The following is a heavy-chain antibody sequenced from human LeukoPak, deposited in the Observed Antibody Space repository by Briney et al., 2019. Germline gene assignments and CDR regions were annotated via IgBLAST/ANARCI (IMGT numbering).Heavy chain of an antibody. CDR1: GFTFSAYS. V-gene: IGHV3-23*01. CDR3: VKDWRDESNCGGDCLQY. CDR2: ISVSGGGT. J-gene: IGHJ4*02. D-gene: IGHD2-21*02. Sequence: GGSPRLSCVASGFTFSAYSVTWVRQAPGKGLDWVSSISVSGGGTYYADSVRGRFTISRDNSKNTLYLHMNSLRAEDTAVYYCVKDWRDESNCGGDCLQYWGQGTLVTVSS.